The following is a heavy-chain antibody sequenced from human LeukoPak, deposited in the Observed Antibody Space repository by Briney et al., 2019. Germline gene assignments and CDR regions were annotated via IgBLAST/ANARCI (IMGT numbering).Heavy chain of an antibody. V-gene: IGHV1-69*04. Sequence: SVKVSCKGSGGTFSSYAISWVRQAPGQGLEWMGRIIPILGIANYAQKFQGRVTITADKSTSTAYTELSSLRSEDTAVYYCARVGGYSGYIDIWGQGTMVTVSS. CDR1: GGTFSSYA. CDR2: IIPILGIA. J-gene: IGHJ3*02. D-gene: IGHD5-12*01. CDR3: ARVGGYSGYIDI.